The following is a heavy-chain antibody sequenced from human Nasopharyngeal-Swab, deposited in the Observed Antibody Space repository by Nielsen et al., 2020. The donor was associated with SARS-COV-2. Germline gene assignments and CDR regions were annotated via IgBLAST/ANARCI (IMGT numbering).Heavy chain of an antibody. CDR3: ARDVGFIDPAY. J-gene: IGHJ4*02. D-gene: IGHD6-25*01. CDR2: ISSSSSYI. Sequence: GESLKISCAASGFTFSSYSMNWVRQAPGKGLEWVSSISSSSSYIYYADSVKGRFTISRDNAKNSLYLQMNSLRAEDTAVYYCARDVGFIDPAYWGQGTLVTVPS. V-gene: IGHV3-21*01. CDR1: GFTFSSYS.